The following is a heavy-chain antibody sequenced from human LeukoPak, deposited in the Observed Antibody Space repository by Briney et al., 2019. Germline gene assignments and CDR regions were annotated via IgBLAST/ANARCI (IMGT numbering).Heavy chain of an antibody. CDR2: ISYDGTNK. Sequence: GGSLRLSCTASGFTFSTYAMHGVRQAPGKGLEWVAVISYDGTNKYYADSMKGRFTISRDNSKNTLYLQMISLRAEDTAVYYCASSLDYYGSGSYSGWGQGTLVTVSS. V-gene: IGHV3-30-3*01. CDR1: GFTFSTYA. CDR3: ASSLDYYGSGSYSG. J-gene: IGHJ4*02. D-gene: IGHD3-10*01.